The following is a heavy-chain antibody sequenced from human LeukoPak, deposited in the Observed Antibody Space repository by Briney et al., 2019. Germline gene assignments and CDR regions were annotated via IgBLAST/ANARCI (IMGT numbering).Heavy chain of an antibody. D-gene: IGHD3-3*01. CDR3: AAPGASGFVGNFWSGPLDF. V-gene: IGHV1-46*01. Sequence: ASVKVSCRASGYTFSNHYMHWVRQAPGQRLEWMGIINPSTGSTNFPQKFLGRVTLTRDTSTSTVYMELSSLRSEDTAVYYCAAPGASGFVGNFWSGPLDFWGQGSLVTVSS. J-gene: IGHJ4*02. CDR2: INPSTGST. CDR1: GYTFSNHY.